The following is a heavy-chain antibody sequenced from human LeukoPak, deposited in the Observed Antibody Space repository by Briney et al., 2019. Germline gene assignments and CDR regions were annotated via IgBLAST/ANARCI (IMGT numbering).Heavy chain of an antibody. J-gene: IGHJ3*02. Sequence: SETLSLTCTVSGGSISSYYWSWIRQPPGKGLEWIGYIYYSGSTNYDPSLKSRATISVDTSKNQFSLKLSSVTAADTAVYYCARTKRQDAFDIWGQGTMVTVSS. CDR2: IYYSGST. V-gene: IGHV4-59*01. CDR1: GGSISSYY. CDR3: ARTKRQDAFDI.